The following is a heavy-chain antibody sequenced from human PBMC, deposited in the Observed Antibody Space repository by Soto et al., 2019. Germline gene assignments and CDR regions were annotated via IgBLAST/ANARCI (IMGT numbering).Heavy chain of an antibody. Sequence: PGGSLRLSCAASGFTFYNYAMNWVRQAPGKGLEWVSSISSSSSYIYYADSVKGRFTISRDNAKNSLYLQMNSLRAEDTAVYYCARGGYYGSGSYWTYYFDYWGQGTLVTVSS. J-gene: IGHJ4*02. CDR2: ISSSSSYI. D-gene: IGHD3-10*01. CDR1: GFTFYNYA. V-gene: IGHV3-21*01. CDR3: ARGGYYGSGSYWTYYFDY.